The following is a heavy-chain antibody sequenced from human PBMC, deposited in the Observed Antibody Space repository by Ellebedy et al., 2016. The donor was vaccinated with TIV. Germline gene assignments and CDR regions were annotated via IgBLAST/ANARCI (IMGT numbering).Heavy chain of an antibody. CDR1: GFPFSDYS. J-gene: IGHJ4*02. CDR3: ARDHRYAFDY. Sequence: GESLKISCTASGFPFSDYSMHWVRQAPGQGLEWVSYIRGRSETIYYADSVKGRFTISRDNAKNSLNLQMNSLRGEDTAVYYCARDHRYAFDYWGQGILVTVSS. D-gene: IGHD5-12*01. CDR2: IRGRSETI. V-gene: IGHV3-48*04.